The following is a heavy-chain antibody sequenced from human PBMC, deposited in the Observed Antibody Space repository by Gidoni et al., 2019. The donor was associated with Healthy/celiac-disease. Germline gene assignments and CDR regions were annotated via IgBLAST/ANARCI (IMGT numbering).Heavy chain of an antibody. J-gene: IGHJ4*02. D-gene: IGHD6-13*01. Sequence: EVQLVQSGAAVKQPGATVNISCTVSGYTFTDYYMPWVQQDPGKGLEWMGLVDPEDGETIYAEKFQGRVTITADTSTDTAYMELSSLRSEDTAVYYCANGRSSSWSPIDYWGQGTLVTVSS. CDR1: GYTFTDYY. CDR3: ANGRSSSWSPIDY. V-gene: IGHV1-69-2*01. CDR2: VDPEDGET.